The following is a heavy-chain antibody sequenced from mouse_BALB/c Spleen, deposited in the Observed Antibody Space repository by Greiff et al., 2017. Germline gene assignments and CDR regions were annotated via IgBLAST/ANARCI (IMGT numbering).Heavy chain of an antibody. V-gene: IGHV5-17*02. Sequence: EVMLVESGGGLVQPGGSRKLSCAASGFTFSSFGMHWVRQAPEKGLEWVAYISSGSSTIYYADTVKGRFTISRDNPKNTLFLQMTSLRSEDTAMYYCARQDYDGYFDYWGQGTTLTVSS. D-gene: IGHD2-4*01. CDR1: GFTFSSFG. CDR3: ARQDYDGYFDY. J-gene: IGHJ2*01. CDR2: ISSGSSTI.